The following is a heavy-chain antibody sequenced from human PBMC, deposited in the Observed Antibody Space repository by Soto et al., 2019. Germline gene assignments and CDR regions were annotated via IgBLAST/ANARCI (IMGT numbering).Heavy chain of an antibody. J-gene: IGHJ6*02. CDR3: SRGISGSEEPYYYYYGMDV. CDR1: GYTFTGYY. D-gene: IGHD5-12*01. Sequence: ASVKVSCKASGYTFTGYYMHWVRRAPGQRLEWMGWINPNSGGTNYAQKFQGWVTMTRDTSISTAYMELSRLRSDDTAVYYCSRGISGSEEPYYYYYGMDVWGQGTTVTVSS. V-gene: IGHV1-2*04. CDR2: INPNSGGT.